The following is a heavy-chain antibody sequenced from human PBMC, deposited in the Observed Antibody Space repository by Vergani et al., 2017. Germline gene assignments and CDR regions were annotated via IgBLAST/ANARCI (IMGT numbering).Heavy chain of an antibody. CDR3: TTDSPFYDFWSGPTPYFDY. CDR1: GFTFSNAW. V-gene: IGHV3-15*01. CDR2: IKSKTDGGTT. D-gene: IGHD3-3*01. Sequence: EVQLVESGGGLVKPGGSLRLSCAASGFTFSNAWMSWVRQAPGKGLEWVGRIKSKTDGGTTDYAAPVQGRFTISRDDSKNTLYLQMNSLKTEDTAVYYCTTDSPFYDFWSGPTPYFDYWGQGTLVTVSS. J-gene: IGHJ4*02.